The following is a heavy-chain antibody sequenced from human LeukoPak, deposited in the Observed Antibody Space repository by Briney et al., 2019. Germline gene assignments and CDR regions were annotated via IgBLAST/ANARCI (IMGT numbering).Heavy chain of an antibody. V-gene: IGHV3-30*02. CDR1: GFTFSSYG. CDR3: TKAYYGSGSYFDY. J-gene: IGHJ4*02. Sequence: GGSLRLSCAASGFTFSSYGMHWVRQAPGKGLEWVAFIRYDGSNKYYADSVKGRFTISRDNSKNTLYLQMNSLRAEDTAVYYCTKAYYGSGSYFDYWGQGTLVTVSS. D-gene: IGHD3-10*01. CDR2: IRYDGSNK.